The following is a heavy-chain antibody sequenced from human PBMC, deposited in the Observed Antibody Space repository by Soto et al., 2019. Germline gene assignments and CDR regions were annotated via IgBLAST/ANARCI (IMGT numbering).Heavy chain of an antibody. D-gene: IGHD6-19*01. CDR2: ISSTNSNI. J-gene: IGHJ4*02. CDR1: GFTFSSYS. CDR3: ARDSWIQQLLEIDY. V-gene: IGHV3-21*01. Sequence: EVQLVESGGGLVKPGGSLRLSCAASGFTFSSYSMNWVRQAPGKGLRWVSSISSTNSNIQYADAVKGRFTVSRDNAKNAVYLQMNSLRAGDTAGYYCARDSWIQQLLEIDYWGQGTLVTVSS.